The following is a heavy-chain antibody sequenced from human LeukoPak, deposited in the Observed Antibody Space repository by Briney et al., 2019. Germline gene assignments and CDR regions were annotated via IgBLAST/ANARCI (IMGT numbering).Heavy chain of an antibody. CDR2: IYYSGST. Sequence: PSETLSLTCTVSGGSISSSSYYWGWIRQPPGKGLEWIGSIYYSGSTYYNPSLKSRVTISVDTSKNQFSLKLSSVTAADTAVYYCARQDDYYDSSGLRGGYFDYWGQGTLVTVSS. CDR1: GGSISSSSYY. J-gene: IGHJ4*02. CDR3: ARQDDYYDSSGLRGGYFDY. V-gene: IGHV4-39*01. D-gene: IGHD3-22*01.